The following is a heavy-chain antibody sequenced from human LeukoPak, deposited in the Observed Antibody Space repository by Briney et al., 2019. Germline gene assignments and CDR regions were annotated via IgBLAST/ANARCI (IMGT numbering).Heavy chain of an antibody. CDR3: ARGSAPRYYYYYYMDV. D-gene: IGHD6-6*01. J-gene: IGHJ6*03. CDR1: GGSFSGYY. V-gene: IGHV4-34*01. Sequence: PSETLSLTCAVYGGSFSGYYRSWIRQPPGKGLEWIGEINHSGSTNYNPSLKSRVTISVDTSKNQFSLKLSSVTAADTAVYYCARGSAPRYYYYYYMDVWGKGTTVTVSS. CDR2: INHSGST.